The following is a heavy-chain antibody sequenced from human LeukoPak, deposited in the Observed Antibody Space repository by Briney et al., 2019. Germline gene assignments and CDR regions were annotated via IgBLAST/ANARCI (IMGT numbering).Heavy chain of an antibody. V-gene: IGHV5-51*01. CDR2: IYPGDSDT. CDR3: AKEKSGYSYDDAFDI. J-gene: IGHJ3*02. CDR1: GYSFTSYW. Sequence: GESLKISCKGSGYSFTSYWIGWVRQMPGKVLEWMGIIYPGDSDTSYSPFFQGQVTISADKSISTAYLQWSSLKASDTAMYYCAKEKSGYSYDDAFDIWGQGTMVTVSS. D-gene: IGHD5-18*01.